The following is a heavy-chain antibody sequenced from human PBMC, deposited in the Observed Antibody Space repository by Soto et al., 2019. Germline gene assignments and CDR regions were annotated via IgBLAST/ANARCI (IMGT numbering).Heavy chain of an antibody. Sequence: ASVKVSCKASGYTFTSYDINWVRQATGQGFEWMGWMNPNSGSTGYAQKFQGRVTMTRNTSISTAYMELSSLRSEDTAVYYCARVMFGETYYYYYYMDVWGKGTTVTVSS. CDR3: ARVMFGETYYYYYYMDV. CDR2: MNPNSGST. D-gene: IGHD3-10*02. V-gene: IGHV1-8*01. CDR1: GYTFTSYD. J-gene: IGHJ6*03.